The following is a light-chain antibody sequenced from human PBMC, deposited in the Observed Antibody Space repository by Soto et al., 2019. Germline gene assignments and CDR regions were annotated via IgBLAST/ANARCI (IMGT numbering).Light chain of an antibody. CDR3: QQYGSSAPNT. J-gene: IGKJ5*01. V-gene: IGKV3-20*01. Sequence: EIVLTQSPDTLSLSPGEGATLSCRASQSVSSNYLAWYQQKPGQAPRLLIYGASSRATGIPDRFSGSGSGTDFTLTISRLEPEDFAMYYCQQYGSSAPNTFGQGTRLGIE. CDR1: QSVSSNY. CDR2: GAS.